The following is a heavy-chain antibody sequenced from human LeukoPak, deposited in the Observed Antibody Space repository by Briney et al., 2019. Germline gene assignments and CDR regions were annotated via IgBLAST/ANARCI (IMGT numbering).Heavy chain of an antibody. Sequence: SETLSLTCTVSVGSISCYYWRWCRQPPGKGLEWIGYIYYSGSTSYNPSLKSRVSISVDTSKNQFSLKLTSVTAADTAMYYCARPSRDGYVDAFDICGQGTMVTVSS. CDR2: IYYSGST. CDR3: ARPSRDGYVDAFDI. D-gene: IGHD5-24*01. CDR1: VGSISCYY. V-gene: IGHV4-59*08. J-gene: IGHJ3*02.